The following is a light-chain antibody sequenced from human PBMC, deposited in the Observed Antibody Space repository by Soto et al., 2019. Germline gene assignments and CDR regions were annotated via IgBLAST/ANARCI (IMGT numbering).Light chain of an antibody. CDR3: QQYGSSPWT. CDR1: QSVSSSY. V-gene: IGKV3-20*01. Sequence: SPGERATLSCRASQSVSSSYLAWYRQKPGQAPRPLIYGASSRAIGIPDRFSGSGSGTDFTLTISRLEPEDFAVYYCQQYGSSPWTFGQGTKVDIK. J-gene: IGKJ1*01. CDR2: GAS.